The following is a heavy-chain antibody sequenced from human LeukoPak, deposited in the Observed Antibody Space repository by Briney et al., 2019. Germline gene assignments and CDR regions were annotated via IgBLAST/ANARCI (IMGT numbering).Heavy chain of an antibody. Sequence: GGSLRLSCAASGFTLSSHWMSWVRQALGKGLEWVANIKQDGSEKYYVGSVKGRFTLSRDNAKNSMYLQMNSLRAEDTAVYYCARWEIRGTAHQLDYWGQGTLVTVSS. CDR3: ARWEIRGTAHQLDY. J-gene: IGHJ4*02. CDR2: IKQDGSEK. D-gene: IGHD1-7*01. V-gene: IGHV3-7*01. CDR1: GFTLSSHW.